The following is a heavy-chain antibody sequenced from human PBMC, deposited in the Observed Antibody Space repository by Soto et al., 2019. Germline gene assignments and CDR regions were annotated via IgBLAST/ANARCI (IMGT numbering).Heavy chain of an antibody. CDR1: GFIFSTYG. J-gene: IGHJ4*02. CDR3: AKDLLLTTITTVGD. D-gene: IGHD4-17*01. V-gene: IGHV3-30*18. Sequence: QVQLVESGGGVVQPGRSLRLSCAASGFIFSTYGMPWVRQAPGKGLEWLSVISYDGNNKYYADSVKGRFTISRDNSKNTLWLQMDSLRTEYTAVYYCAKDLLLTTITTVGDWGQGTLVTVSS. CDR2: ISYDGNNK.